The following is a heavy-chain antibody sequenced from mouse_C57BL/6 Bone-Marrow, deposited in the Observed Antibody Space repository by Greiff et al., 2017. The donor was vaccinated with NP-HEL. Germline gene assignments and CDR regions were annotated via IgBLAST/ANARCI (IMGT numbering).Heavy chain of an antibody. J-gene: IGHJ2*01. D-gene: IGHD1-1*01. CDR1: GYAFSSSW. V-gene: IGHV1-82*01. CDR3: AITTVVESFLDY. Sequence: VQRVESGPELVKPGASVKISRKASGYAFSSSWMNWVKQRPGKGREWIGRIYPGDGATNYNGKFKGKATLTSDKSTSKAYMQLSSLTSEDSAVYFCAITTVVESFLDYWGQGTTLTVSS. CDR2: IYPGDGAT.